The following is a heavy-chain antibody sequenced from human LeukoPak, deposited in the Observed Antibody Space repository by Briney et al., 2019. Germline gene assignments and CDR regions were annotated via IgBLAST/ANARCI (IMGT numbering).Heavy chain of an antibody. D-gene: IGHD5-18*01. CDR2: IYYSGST. CDR1: GASISSYY. J-gene: IGHJ4*02. Sequence: ETLSLTCTVSGASISSYYWSWIRQPPGKGLEWIGYIYYSGSTSYNPSLMSRVTISVDTSKNQLSLKLSSVTAADTAVYYCARAAQDTAMAADYWGQGTLVTVSS. V-gene: IGHV4-59*01. CDR3: ARAAQDTAMAADY.